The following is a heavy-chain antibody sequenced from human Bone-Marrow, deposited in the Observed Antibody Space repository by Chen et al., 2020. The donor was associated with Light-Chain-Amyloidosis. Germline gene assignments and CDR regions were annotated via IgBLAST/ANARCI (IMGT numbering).Heavy chain of an antibody. CDR2: IYSGGST. D-gene: IGHD5-18*01. J-gene: IGHJ6*02. Sequence: EVQLVESGGGLIQPVGSLRLSCAASGFTVRSNYMSWLRQAPGKGLEWVSVIYSGGSTYYADSVKGRFTISRDNSKNTLYLQMNSLRAEDTAVYYCARPDTAMVTGYYYYGMDVWGQGTTVTVSS. V-gene: IGHV3-53*01. CDR1: GFTVRSNY. CDR3: ARPDTAMVTGYYYYGMDV.